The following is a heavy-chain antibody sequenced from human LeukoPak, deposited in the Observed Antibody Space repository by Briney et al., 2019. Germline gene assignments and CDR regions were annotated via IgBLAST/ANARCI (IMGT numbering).Heavy chain of an antibody. CDR1: GFTFSRYS. CDR2: ISIGSTYT. J-gene: IGHJ4*02. CDR3: ARRSGIAVAGAFDY. V-gene: IGHV3-21*04. D-gene: IGHD6-19*01. Sequence: GGSLRLSCAASGFTFSRYSMNWVRQAPGKGLEWVSSISIGSTYTYYADSVKGRFTISRDNSKNTLYLQMNSLRAEDTAVYYCARRSGIAVAGAFDYWGQGTLVTVSS.